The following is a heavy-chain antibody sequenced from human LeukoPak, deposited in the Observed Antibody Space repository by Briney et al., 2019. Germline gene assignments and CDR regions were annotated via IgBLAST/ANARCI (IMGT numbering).Heavy chain of an antibody. CDR3: ALGVAAAFDI. CDR1: GGSFSGYY. J-gene: IGHJ3*02. V-gene: IGHV4-34*09. D-gene: IGHD2-15*01. Sequence: SETLSLTCAVYGGSFSGYYWSWIRQPPGKGLEWIGEINHSGSTNYNPSLKSRVTISVDTSKNQFSLKLSTVTAADTAVYYCALGVAAAFDIWGQGTMVTVSS. CDR2: INHSGST.